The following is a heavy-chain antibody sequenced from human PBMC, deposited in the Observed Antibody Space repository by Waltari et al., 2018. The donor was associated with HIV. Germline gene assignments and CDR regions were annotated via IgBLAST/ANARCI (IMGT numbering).Heavy chain of an antibody. V-gene: IGHV3-30*03. D-gene: IGHD3-10*01. CDR2: ISYDETNE. J-gene: IGHJ4*02. CDR3: VVSSFDY. Sequence: QVQLVESGGGVAQPGRSLGLSCAASGFSFRNYAMDWVRQAPVKGLEWLTLISYDETNEYYTDSVRGRFTISRDNSKNMLYLQMNNLRPEDTAIYYCVVSSFDYWGQGTLVTVSS. CDR1: GFSFRNYA.